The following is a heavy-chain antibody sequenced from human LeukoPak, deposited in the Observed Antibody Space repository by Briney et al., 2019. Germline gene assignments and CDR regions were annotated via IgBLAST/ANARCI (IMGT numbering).Heavy chain of an antibody. CDR3: ARGRGSSSWDAFDV. CDR2: LIPLFGTA. J-gene: IGHJ3*01. Sequence: ASVKVSCKASGGTFNSYTINWVRQAPGQGLEWMGGLIPLFGTANYAQKFQGRVTITTDGSTSTAYMELSSLRSEDTAVYYCARGRGSSSWDAFDVWGQGTMVTVSS. CDR1: GGTFNSYT. D-gene: IGHD6-13*01. V-gene: IGHV1-69*05.